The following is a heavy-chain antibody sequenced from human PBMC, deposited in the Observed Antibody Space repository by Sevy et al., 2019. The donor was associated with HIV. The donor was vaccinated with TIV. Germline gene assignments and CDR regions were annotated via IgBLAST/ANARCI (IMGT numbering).Heavy chain of an antibody. Sequence: SETLSLTCAVSGDSISGGTYSWNWIRQPPGKGLEWIGYIFHSGHTYYNPSLKSRVTLSVDTAKNQFPLKGKAVTAAYTAVYYCARDGGTLTSPGYFDYWGQGTLVTVSS. J-gene: IGHJ4*02. D-gene: IGHD4-17*01. CDR2: IFHSGHT. CDR1: GDSISGGTYS. V-gene: IGHV4-30-2*01. CDR3: ARDGGTLTSPGYFDY.